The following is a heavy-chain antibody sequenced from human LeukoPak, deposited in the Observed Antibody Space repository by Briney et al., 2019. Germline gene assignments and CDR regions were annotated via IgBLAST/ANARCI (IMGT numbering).Heavy chain of an antibody. CDR2: IYYSGGT. CDR1: GDSISSYY. J-gene: IGHJ3*02. D-gene: IGHD5-24*01. CDR3: ARHVTISGPYDASDI. V-gene: IGHV4-59*08. Sequence: KPSETLSLTCTVSGDSISSYYWSWIRQPPGKGLEWIGYIYYSGGTDYNPSLKSRVTISVDTSKNQFSLKLRSVTAADTAVYYCARHVTISGPYDASDIWGQGTMVTVSP.